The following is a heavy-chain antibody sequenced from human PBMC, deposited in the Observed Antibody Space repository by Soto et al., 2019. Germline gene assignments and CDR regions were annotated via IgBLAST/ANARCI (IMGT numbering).Heavy chain of an antibody. Sequence: SVKVSCKASGGSFSSYAISWVRQAPGQGLEWMGGIIPIFGTANYAQKFQGRVTITADESTSTAYMELSSLRSEDTAMYYCASRDGIAVAGFNYYGMDVWGQGTTVTVSS. CDR3: ASRDGIAVAGFNYYGMDV. D-gene: IGHD6-19*01. CDR1: GGSFSSYA. J-gene: IGHJ6*02. V-gene: IGHV1-69*13. CDR2: IIPIFGTA.